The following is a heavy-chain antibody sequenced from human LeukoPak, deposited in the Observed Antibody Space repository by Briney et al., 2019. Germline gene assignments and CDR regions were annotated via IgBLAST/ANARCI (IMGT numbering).Heavy chain of an antibody. CDR2: INPNSGGT. J-gene: IGHJ6*02. V-gene: IGHV1-2*02. D-gene: IGHD4-17*01. Sequence: ASVKVSCKAPGYTFTGYYMHWVRQAPGQGLEWMGWINPNSGGTNYAQKFQGRVTMTRDTSISTAYMELSRLRSDDTAVYYCARLHSDYGDYWAGSGYYYYGMDVWGQGTTVTVSS. CDR3: ARLHSDYGDYWAGSGYYYYGMDV. CDR1: GYTFTGYY.